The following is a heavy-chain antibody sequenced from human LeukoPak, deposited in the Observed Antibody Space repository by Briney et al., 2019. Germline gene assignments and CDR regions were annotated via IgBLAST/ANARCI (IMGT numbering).Heavy chain of an antibody. D-gene: IGHD6-13*01. Sequence: GGSLRLSCAASGFTFSTYTMNWVCQAPGQGLEWTSSISSSSSYIYYADSLKGRFTISRDNAKNSLYLEMNSLRAEDTAVYYCARELGVGQQLVGYWGQGTLVIVSS. CDR2: ISSSSSYI. V-gene: IGHV3-21*01. CDR3: ARELGVGQQLVGY. J-gene: IGHJ4*02. CDR1: GFTFSTYT.